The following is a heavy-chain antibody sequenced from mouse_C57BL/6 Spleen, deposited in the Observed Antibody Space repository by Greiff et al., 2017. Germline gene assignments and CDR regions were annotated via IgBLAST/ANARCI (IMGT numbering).Heavy chain of an antibody. V-gene: IGHV1-64*01. CDR3: ARTYRGHAMDY. CDR2: IHPNSGST. J-gene: IGHJ4*01. Sequence: QVQLQQPGAELVKPGASVKLSCKASGYTFTSYWMHWVKQRPGQGLEWIGMIHPNSGSTNYNEKFKSKATLTVDTSSSTAYMQLSSLTSEDSAVYYCARTYRGHAMDYWGQGTSVTVAS. D-gene: IGHD5-1*01. CDR1: GYTFTSYW.